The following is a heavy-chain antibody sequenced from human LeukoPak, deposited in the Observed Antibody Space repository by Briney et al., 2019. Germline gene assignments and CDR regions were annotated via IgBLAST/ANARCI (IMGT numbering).Heavy chain of an antibody. CDR3: TTTYYYHSSGSYYFDY. J-gene: IGHJ4*02. CDR1: GFTSSNGW. V-gene: IGHV3-15*01. CDR2: IKSKTDGGTT. Sequence: GGALRLSCAASGFTSSNGWMSWVRQAPGKGLEWVGRIKSKTDGGTTDYAAPIKARFTISKAASKTTLSLQMNSLKTEDTAVYYCTTTYYYHSSGSYYFDYWGQGTLVTVSS. D-gene: IGHD3-22*01.